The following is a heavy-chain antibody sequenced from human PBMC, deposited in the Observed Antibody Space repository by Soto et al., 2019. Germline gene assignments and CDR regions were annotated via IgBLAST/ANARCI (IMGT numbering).Heavy chain of an antibody. CDR2: ISGRGGST. CDR3: AKGERYNYGTFDY. J-gene: IGHJ4*02. V-gene: IGHV3-23*01. CDR1: GFTFSSYA. D-gene: IGHD5-18*01. Sequence: VQLLESGGGLVQPGGSLRLSCAASGFTFSSYAMSWVRQAPGKGLEWVSAISGRGGSTYYPDSVKGRFTISRDNSKNTLYLQMTSLRAEDTAVYYCAKGERYNYGTFDYWGQGTLVTVSS.